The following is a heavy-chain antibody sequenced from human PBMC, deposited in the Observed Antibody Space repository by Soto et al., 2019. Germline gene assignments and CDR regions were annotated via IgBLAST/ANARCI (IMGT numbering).Heavy chain of an antibody. CDR2: IDPSDSYT. V-gene: IGHV5-10-1*01. Sequence: GESLKISCKGSGYSFTSYWISWVRQMPGKGLEWMGRIDPSDSYTNYSPSFQGHVTISAEKSISNAYLQWSSLKASHNAMHYCETTRSSRWADIWGQGTMVTVSS. J-gene: IGHJ3*02. CDR3: ETTRSSRWADI. CDR1: GYSFTSYW. D-gene: IGHD6-19*01.